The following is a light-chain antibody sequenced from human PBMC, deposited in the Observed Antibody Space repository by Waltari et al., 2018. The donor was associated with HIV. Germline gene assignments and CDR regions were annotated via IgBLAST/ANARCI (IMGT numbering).Light chain of an antibody. CDR1: SSTY. J-gene: IGLJ1*01. CDR2: DVS. V-gene: IGLV2-11*01. Sequence: QSALTQPRPVSGSPGQSVTISCTGTSSTYVSWYQQQPGKAPKVIIYDVSKRPSGVPERFSGSKSGNTASLTISGLQAEDEADYYCCSFAGSYSYVFGTGTKVTVL. CDR3: CSFAGSYSYV.